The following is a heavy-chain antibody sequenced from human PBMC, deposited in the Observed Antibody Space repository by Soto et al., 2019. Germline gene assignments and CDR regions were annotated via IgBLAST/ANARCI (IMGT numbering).Heavy chain of an antibody. J-gene: IGHJ6*02. Sequence: EVLLLESGGGLLQPGGSLRLSCAASGFTFSSYAMTWVRQAPGKGLAWVSAISGNGDSTYYADSVKVRFTISRDNSKNVLYLQMNSLRAEDQAVYFCAHAAGYSLTHGMDVWGQGTTVTVSS. D-gene: IGHD5-18*01. CDR1: GFTFSSYA. CDR2: ISGNGDST. V-gene: IGHV3-23*01. CDR3: AHAAGYSLTHGMDV.